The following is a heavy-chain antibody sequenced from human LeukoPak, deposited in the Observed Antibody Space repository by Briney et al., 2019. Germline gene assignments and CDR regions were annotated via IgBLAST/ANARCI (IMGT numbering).Heavy chain of an antibody. Sequence: GGSLRLSCAASGFTVSSNYMSWVRQAPGKGLEWVSYISSSSSTIYYADSVKGRFTISRDNAKNSLYLQMNSLRAEDTAVYYCARAGRRWLQFVSYYFDYWGQGTLVTVSS. CDR2: ISSSSSTI. J-gene: IGHJ4*02. V-gene: IGHV3-48*04. CDR1: GFTVSSNY. D-gene: IGHD5-24*01. CDR3: ARAGRRWLQFVSYYFDY.